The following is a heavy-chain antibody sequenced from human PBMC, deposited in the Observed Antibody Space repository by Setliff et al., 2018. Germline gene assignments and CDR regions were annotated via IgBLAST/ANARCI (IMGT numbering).Heavy chain of an antibody. V-gene: IGHV4-39*07. CDR1: GGSISDNGYF. CDR3: ARGRGMVRGPRGAYDWFDP. CDR2: IYFGGNT. J-gene: IGHJ5*02. D-gene: IGHD3-10*01. Sequence: SETLSLTCTVPGGSISDNGYFWGWVRQPPGKGLEWIGNIYFGGNTYFNPSFKSRVTMSIDTSNSQFSLKLSSVTAADTAIYYCARGRGMVRGPRGAYDWFDPWGQGTLVTVSS.